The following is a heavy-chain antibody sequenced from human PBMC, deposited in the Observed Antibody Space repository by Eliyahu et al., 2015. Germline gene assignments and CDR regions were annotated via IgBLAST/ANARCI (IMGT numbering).Heavy chain of an antibody. D-gene: IGHD4-17*01. CDR1: GGSXXXXY. Sequence: QVQLQQWGAGLLKPSETLSLTCAVYGGSXXXXYXXWIRQPPGKGLXWIGEXNHSGSTNYNPSXKSRVTISVDTSKNQFSLKLSSVTAADTAVYYCARGRGYGDDGWYFDLWGRGTLVTVSS. CDR3: ARGRGYGDDGWYFDL. J-gene: IGHJ2*01. V-gene: IGHV4-34*01. CDR2: XNHSGST.